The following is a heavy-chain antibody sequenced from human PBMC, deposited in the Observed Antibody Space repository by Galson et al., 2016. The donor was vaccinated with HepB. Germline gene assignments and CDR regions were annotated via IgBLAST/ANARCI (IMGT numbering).Heavy chain of an antibody. J-gene: IGHJ4*02. Sequence: SLRLSCAASGFTVSSHYMSWVRQAPGKGLEWVSVIHAGGSTYYADSVKGRFSISRDNSKNTLYLQMNSLRAEDTAVYFCASPHCCTCCYPGPFDFWGRGTLVTVSS. V-gene: IGHV3-53*01. CDR2: IHAGGST. CDR1: GFTVSSHY. CDR3: ASPHCCTCCYPGPFDF. D-gene: IGHD2-2*01.